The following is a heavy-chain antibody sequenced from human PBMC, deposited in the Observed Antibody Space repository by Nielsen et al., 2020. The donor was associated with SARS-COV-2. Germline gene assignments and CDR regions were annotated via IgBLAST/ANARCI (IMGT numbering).Heavy chain of an antibody. CDR1: GYTFTSYY. D-gene: IGHD6-13*01. CDR2: INPSGGST. CDR3: AKTAYSSSWYGITDDAFDI. V-gene: IGHV1-46*01. J-gene: IGHJ3*02. Sequence: ASVKVSCKASGYTFTSYYMHWVRQAPGQGLEWMGIINPSGGSTSYAQKFQGRVTMTRDTSTSTVYMELSSLRSEDTAVYYCAKTAYSSSWYGITDDAFDIWGQGTMVTVSS.